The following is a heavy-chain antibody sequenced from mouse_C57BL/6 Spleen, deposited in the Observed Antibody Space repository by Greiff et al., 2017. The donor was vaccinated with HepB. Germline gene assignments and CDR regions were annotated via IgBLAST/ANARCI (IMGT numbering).Heavy chain of an antibody. Sequence: VQLVESGAELARPGASVKMSCKASGYTFTSYTMHWVKQRPGQGLEWIGYINPSSGYTKYNQKFKDKATLTADKSSSTAYMQLSSLTSEDSAVYYCARSSYDSPYYFDYWGQGTTLTVSS. V-gene: IGHV1-4*01. CDR3: ARSSYDSPYYFDY. CDR1: GYTFTSYT. D-gene: IGHD2-4*01. J-gene: IGHJ2*01. CDR2: INPSSGYT.